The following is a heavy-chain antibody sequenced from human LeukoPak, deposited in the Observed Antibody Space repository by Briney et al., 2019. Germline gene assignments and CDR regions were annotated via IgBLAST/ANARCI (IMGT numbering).Heavy chain of an antibody. V-gene: IGHV1-3*01. CDR2: INAGNGNT. Sequence: ASVKVSCKASGYTFTSYAMHWVRQAPGQRLERMGWINAGNGNTKYSQKFQGRVTITRDTSASTAYMELSSLRSEDTAVYYCARSISSGSSWYVAEYYFDYWGQGTLVTVSS. D-gene: IGHD6-13*01. J-gene: IGHJ4*02. CDR1: GYTFTSYA. CDR3: ARSISSGSSWYVAEYYFDY.